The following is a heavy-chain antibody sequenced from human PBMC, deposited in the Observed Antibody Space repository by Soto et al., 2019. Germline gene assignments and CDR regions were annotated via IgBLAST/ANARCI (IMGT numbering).Heavy chain of an antibody. CDR1: VYTFTGYY. CDR2: INPNSGGT. CDR3: ARELTIYGSGSYYKLNGYYYYGMDV. Sequence: ASVKVCCKASVYTFTGYYIHWVRQAPGQGLEWMGWINPNSGGTNYAQKFQGWVTMTRDTSISTAYMELSRLRSDDTAVYYCARELTIYGSGSYYKLNGYYYYGMDVWGQGTTVTVSS. V-gene: IGHV1-2*04. J-gene: IGHJ6*02. D-gene: IGHD3-10*01.